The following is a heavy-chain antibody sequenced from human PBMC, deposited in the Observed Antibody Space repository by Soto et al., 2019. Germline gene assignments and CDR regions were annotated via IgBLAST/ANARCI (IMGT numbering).Heavy chain of an antibody. V-gene: IGHV3-48*01. Sequence: PGGSLRLSYAASGFTFSGYSMNWVRQAPGKGLEWVSYISSSSSTIYYADSVKGRFTISRDNAKNSLYLQMNSLRAEDTAVYYCARGYYGSGRPRVCDYWGQGTLVTVSS. CDR2: ISSSSSTI. CDR1: GFTFSGYS. CDR3: ARGYYGSGRPRVCDY. J-gene: IGHJ4*02. D-gene: IGHD3-10*01.